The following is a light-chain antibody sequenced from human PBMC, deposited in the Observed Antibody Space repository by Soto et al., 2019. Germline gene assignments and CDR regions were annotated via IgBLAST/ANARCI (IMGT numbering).Light chain of an antibody. J-gene: IGLJ3*02. V-gene: IGLV2-14*01. CDR3: NSYTSSSTWV. Sequence: QAVVTQPASVSGSPGQSITISCTGTSSDVGGHKYVSWYQQHPGKAPKLMIYEVSRRPSGVSHRFSGSKSGNTASLTISGLQAEDEADYYCNSYTSSSTWVFGGGTKLTVL. CDR1: SSDVGGHKY. CDR2: EVS.